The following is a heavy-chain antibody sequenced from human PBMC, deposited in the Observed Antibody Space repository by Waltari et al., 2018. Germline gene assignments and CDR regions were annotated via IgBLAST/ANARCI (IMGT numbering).Heavy chain of an antibody. CDR1: GFTFRDYA. V-gene: IGHV3-23*01. CDR2: GGSSCAAP. CDR3: AKRGAPGELWFFDY. Sequence: EVQLLESGGGLVQPGGSLRLSCTVSGFTFRDYAMTWVRQAPGKGLGWVSVGGSSCAAPYYADSVKGRFSISRDNSRNTLYLQMNSLRAEDTAMYYCAKRGAPGELWFFDYWGQGNLVTVSS. D-gene: IGHD2-21*01. J-gene: IGHJ4*02.